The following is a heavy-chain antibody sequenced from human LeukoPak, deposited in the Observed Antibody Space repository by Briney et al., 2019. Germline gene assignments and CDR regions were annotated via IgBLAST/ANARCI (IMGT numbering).Heavy chain of an antibody. CDR3: ARRSIAEAGRTYYGMDV. V-gene: IGHV1-69*13. D-gene: IGHD6-19*01. J-gene: IGHJ6*02. CDR2: IIPIFGTA. CDR1: GGTFSSYA. Sequence: SVKVSCKASGGTFSSYAISWVRQAPGQGLEWMGGIIPIFGTANYAQKFQGRVTITADESTSKAYMELSSLRSEDTAVYYCARRSIAEAGRTYYGMDVWGQGTTVTVSS.